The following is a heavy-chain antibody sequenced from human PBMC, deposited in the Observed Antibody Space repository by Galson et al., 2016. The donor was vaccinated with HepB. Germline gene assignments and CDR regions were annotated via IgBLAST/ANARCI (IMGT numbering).Heavy chain of an antibody. J-gene: IGHJ6*02. CDR2: IKLDGSEK. CDR3: AREYYFGSGTYDYATDV. V-gene: IGHV3-7*01. D-gene: IGHD3-10*01. CDR1: GFTFSSYW. Sequence: SLRLSCAASGFTFSSYWMSWVRQAPGKGLEWVANIKLDGSEKYYVDSVKGRFTISRGNGKKSLDLQMHSLRVEDTAVYYCAREYYFGSGTYDYATDVWGQGTTVTVSS.